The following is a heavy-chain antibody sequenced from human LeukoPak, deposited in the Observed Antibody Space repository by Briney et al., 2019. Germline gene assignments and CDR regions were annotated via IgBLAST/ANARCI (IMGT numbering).Heavy chain of an antibody. V-gene: IGHV3-30-3*01. D-gene: IGHD5-24*01. CDR3: ARGQEVATIGYFDY. CDR2: ISYDGSNK. J-gene: IGHJ4*02. CDR1: GFTFSSYA. Sequence: GGSLRLSCAASGFTFSSYAMHWVRQAPGKGLEWVAVISYDGSNKYYADSVKGRFTISRDNSKNTLYLQMNSLRAEDTAVYYCARGQEVATIGYFDYWGQGTLVTVSS.